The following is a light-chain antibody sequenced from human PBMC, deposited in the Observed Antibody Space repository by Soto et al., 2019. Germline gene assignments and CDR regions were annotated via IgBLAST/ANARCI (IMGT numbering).Light chain of an antibody. CDR1: QNIRNY. Sequence: DIQMTQSPSSLSASVGDRVTITCRASQNIRNYLNWYQQKPGKVPNLLIYGASSLQSGVPSRFSGSGSETDFTLTINNLQPEDLATYYCQQSYTAVFTFGPGTKVDIK. CDR2: GAS. J-gene: IGKJ3*01. CDR3: QQSYTAVFT. V-gene: IGKV1-39*01.